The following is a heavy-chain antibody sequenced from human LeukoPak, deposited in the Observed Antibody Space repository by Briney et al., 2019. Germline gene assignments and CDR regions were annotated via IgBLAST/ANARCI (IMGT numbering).Heavy chain of an antibody. CDR2: INPTGGT. V-gene: IGHV1-2*02. Sequence: ASVKVSCKASGYTVTGHYMNWVRQAPGQGLEWMGWINPTGGTTYAQKFQDRVTMTRDTSINTASMELSGLRSDDTAVYYCARDLGWSTSHWGQGTLVTVSS. CDR3: ARDLGWSTSH. D-gene: IGHD3-3*01. CDR1: GYTVTGHY. J-gene: IGHJ4*02.